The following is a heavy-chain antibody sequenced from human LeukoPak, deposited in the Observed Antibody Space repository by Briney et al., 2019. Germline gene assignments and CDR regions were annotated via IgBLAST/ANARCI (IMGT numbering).Heavy chain of an antibody. CDR2: IYYSGST. V-gene: IGHV4-59*01. CDR1: GGSISSYY. J-gene: IGHJ4*02. D-gene: IGHD5-18*01. CDR3: ARVQPEKQPRKYYFDY. Sequence: SETLSLTCTVSGGSISSYYWSWIRQPPGKGLEWIGYIYYSGSTNYNPSLKSRVTISVDTSKNQFSLKLSSVTAADTAVYYCARVQPEKQPRKYYFDYWGQGTLVTVSS.